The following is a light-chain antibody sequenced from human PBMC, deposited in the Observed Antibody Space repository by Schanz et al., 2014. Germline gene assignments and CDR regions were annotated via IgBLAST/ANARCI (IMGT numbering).Light chain of an antibody. V-gene: IGLV1-40*01. CDR3: SSHTAITTAVV. CDR1: SSNIGAPYD. CDR2: ANN. J-gene: IGLJ2*01. Sequence: VLTQPPSVSGAPGQRVTISCTGSSSNIGAPYDVHWYQQLPGTAPKLLIYANNNRPSGVPDRFSGSQSGASASLAITGLQAEDEADYHCSSHTAITTAVVFGGGTKLTVL.